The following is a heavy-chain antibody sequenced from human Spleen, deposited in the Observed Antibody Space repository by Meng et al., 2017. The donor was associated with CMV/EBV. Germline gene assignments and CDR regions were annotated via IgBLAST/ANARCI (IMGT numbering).Heavy chain of an antibody. CDR2: IYNSGST. V-gene: IGHV4-61*01. J-gene: IGHJ6*02. CDR1: GGSIIGSISSYY. Sequence: SETLSLSCTVSGGSIIGSISSYYWSWIRQPPGKELEWIGYIYNSGSTNYNPSLKSRVTISVDTSKNQFSLKLSSVTAADTAVYYCARDFYIVTTFGPGYYYGMDVWGQGTTVTVSS. CDR3: ARDFYIVTTFGPGYYYGMDV. D-gene: IGHD4-11*01.